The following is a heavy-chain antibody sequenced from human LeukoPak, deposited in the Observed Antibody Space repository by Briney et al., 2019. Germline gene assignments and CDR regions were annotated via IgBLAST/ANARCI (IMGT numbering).Heavy chain of an antibody. D-gene: IGHD3-22*01. V-gene: IGHV3-7*03. J-gene: IGHJ4*02. Sequence: GGSLRLSCAASGFTFSNAWMSWVRQVPRKGLEWVANIKQDGSERYYVDSVKGRFAISRDNAKNSLYLQMNSLRAEDTAVYYCARDKGDYDSGGSLFVFGGQGTLVTVSS. CDR1: GFTFSNAW. CDR3: ARDKGDYDSGGSLFVF. CDR2: IKQDGSER.